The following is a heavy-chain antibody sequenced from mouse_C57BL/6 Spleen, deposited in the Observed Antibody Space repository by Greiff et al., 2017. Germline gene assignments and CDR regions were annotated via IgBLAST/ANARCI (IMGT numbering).Heavy chain of an antibody. CDR3: TTGGNYAWFAY. Sequence: EVKLMESGAGFVRPGASLKFSCAASGFNIKDDYMHWVRQTPEQGLEWVGCIGPENGTTYYASTFQGKATITADTSSNTVYLQLSRLTSEDTAVYYGTTGGNYAWFAYWGQGTLVTVSA. CDR1: GFNIKDDY. D-gene: IGHD2-1*01. V-gene: IGHV14-4*01. J-gene: IGHJ3*01. CDR2: IGPENGTT.